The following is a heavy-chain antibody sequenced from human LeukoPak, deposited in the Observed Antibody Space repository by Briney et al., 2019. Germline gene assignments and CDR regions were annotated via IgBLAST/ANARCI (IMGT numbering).Heavy chain of an antibody. V-gene: IGHV3-23*01. D-gene: IGHD2-15*01. Sequence: PGGSLRLSCAASGFTFSSYAMSWVRQAPGKGLEWVSAISGSGGSTYYADSVKGRFTISRDNSKNTLYLQMNSLRAEDTAVYYCAGYCGGGSCYHDGFDYWGQGTLVTVSS. CDR2: ISGSGGST. CDR3: AGYCGGGSCYHDGFDY. J-gene: IGHJ4*02. CDR1: GFTFSSYA.